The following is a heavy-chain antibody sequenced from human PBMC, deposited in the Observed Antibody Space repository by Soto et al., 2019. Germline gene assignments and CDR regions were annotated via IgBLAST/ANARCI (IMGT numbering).Heavy chain of an antibody. J-gene: IGHJ4*02. CDR1: GGSISSYY. Sequence: SETLSLTCTVSGGSISSYYWSWIRQPPGKGLEWIGYIYYSGSTNYNPSLKSRVTISVDTSKNQFSLKLSSVTAADTAVYYCARGGSYSNWSPGYWGQGTLVTVSS. V-gene: IGHV4-59*01. CDR3: ARGGSYSNWSPGY. D-gene: IGHD1-26*01. CDR2: IYYSGST.